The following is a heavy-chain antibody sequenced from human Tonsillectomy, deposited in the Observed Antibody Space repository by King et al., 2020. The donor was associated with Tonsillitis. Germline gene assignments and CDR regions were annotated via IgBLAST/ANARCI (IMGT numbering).Heavy chain of an antibody. CDR3: ATSSGLPGYSSRWYVAYYYYGMDV. V-gene: IGHV3-23*03. Sequence: VQLVESGGGLVQPGGSLRLSCAASGFTFSSYAMSWVRQAPGKGLEWVSVIYSGGSSTYYADSVKGRFTISRDNSKNTLYLQMNSLRAEDTAVYYCATSSGLPGYSSRWYVAYYYYGMDVWGQGTTVTVSS. CDR1: GFTFSSYA. J-gene: IGHJ6*02. CDR2: IYSGGSST. D-gene: IGHD6-19*01.